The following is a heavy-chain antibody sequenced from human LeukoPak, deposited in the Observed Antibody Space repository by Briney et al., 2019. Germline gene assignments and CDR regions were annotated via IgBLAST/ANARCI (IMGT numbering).Heavy chain of an antibody. J-gene: IGHJ6*03. Sequence: SETLSLTCAVYGGSFSSYYWSWIRQPPGKGLEWIGEINHSGSTNYNPSLKSRVTISVDTSKNQFSLKLSSVTAADTAVYYCARATYYYGSGSNLEYYYMDVWGKGTTVTVSS. CDR1: GGSFSSYY. V-gene: IGHV4-34*01. CDR2: INHSGST. CDR3: ARATYYYGSGSNLEYYYMDV. D-gene: IGHD3-10*01.